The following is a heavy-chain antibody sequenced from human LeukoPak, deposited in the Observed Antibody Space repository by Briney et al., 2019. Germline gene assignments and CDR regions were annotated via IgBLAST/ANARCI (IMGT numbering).Heavy chain of an antibody. CDR1: GYSISSGYY. V-gene: IGHV4-38-2*02. D-gene: IGHD6-13*01. Sequence: SETLSLTCIVSGYSISSGYYWGWIRQPPGKGLEWIGNIHHSGSTYYNPSLKSRVTISVDTSKNRLSLKLTSVTAADTAVYYCARVAAGIGFFQHWGQGTLVTVSS. CDR3: ARVAAGIGFFQH. J-gene: IGHJ1*01. CDR2: IHHSGST.